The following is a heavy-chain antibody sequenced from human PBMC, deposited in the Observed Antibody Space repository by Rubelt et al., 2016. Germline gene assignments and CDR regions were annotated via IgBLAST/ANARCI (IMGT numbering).Heavy chain of an antibody. J-gene: IGHJ3*02. CDR3: ARGARRYSMDPRNAFDI. V-gene: IGHV1-18*01. Sequence: QVQLVQSGAEVKKPGASVKVSCKASGYTFTSYGISWVRQAPGQGLEWMGWISAYNGNTNYAQKLQGRVTMTTDTSTSTASMELRSLRSDDTAVYYCARGARRYSMDPRNAFDIWGQGTMVTVSS. D-gene: IGHD4-11*01. CDR2: ISAYNGNT. CDR1: GYTFTSYG.